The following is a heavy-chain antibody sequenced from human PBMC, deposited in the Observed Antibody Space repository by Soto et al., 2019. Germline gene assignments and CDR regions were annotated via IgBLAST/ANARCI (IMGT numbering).Heavy chain of an antibody. CDR1: GFTFSSYA. J-gene: IGHJ4*02. D-gene: IGHD3-22*01. Sequence: GGSLRLSCAASGFTFSSYAMSWVRQAPGKGLEWVSAISGSGGSTYYADSVKGRFTISRDNSKNTLYLQMSSLRAEDTAVYYCAKDLEYYDSSGYLDYWGQGTLVTVSS. V-gene: IGHV3-23*01. CDR3: AKDLEYYDSSGYLDY. CDR2: ISGSGGST.